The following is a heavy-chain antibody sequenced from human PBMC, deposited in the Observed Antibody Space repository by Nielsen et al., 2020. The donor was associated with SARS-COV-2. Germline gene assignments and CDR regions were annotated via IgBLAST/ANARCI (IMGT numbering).Heavy chain of an antibody. D-gene: IGHD1-26*01. V-gene: IGHV3-9*01. CDR3: VRDTGAWDFDY. J-gene: IGHJ4*02. Sequence: LKISCAASGFTFDDYAMHWVRQAPGKGLEWVSGISWNSGSIGYADSVKGRFTISRDNAKNSLYLQMNSLRAEDTAVYYCVRDTGAWDFDYWGQGTLITVSS. CDR1: GFTFDDYA. CDR2: ISWNSGSI.